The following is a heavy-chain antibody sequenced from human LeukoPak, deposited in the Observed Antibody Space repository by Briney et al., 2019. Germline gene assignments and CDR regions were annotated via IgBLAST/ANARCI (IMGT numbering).Heavy chain of an antibody. Sequence: PGGSLRLSCAASGFTFSSYSMNWVRQAPGKGLEWVSYISSSSNTIYYADSVKGRFTISRDNVKNSLFLQMNSLRDEDTSVYYCARAVTVVTRGGLVFDYWGQGTLVTVSS. CDR3: ARAVTVVTRGGLVFDY. CDR2: ISSSSNTI. CDR1: GFTFSSYS. D-gene: IGHD2-21*02. V-gene: IGHV3-48*02. J-gene: IGHJ4*02.